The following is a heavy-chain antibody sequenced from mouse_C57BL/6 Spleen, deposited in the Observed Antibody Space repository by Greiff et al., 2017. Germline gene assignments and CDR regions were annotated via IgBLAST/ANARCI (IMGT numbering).Heavy chain of an antibody. CDR3: AGKGGGITTVVYFDY. J-gene: IGHJ2*01. V-gene: IGHV1-9*01. Sequence: QVQLQQSGAELMKPGASVKLSCKATGYTFTGYWIEWVKQRPGHGLEWIGEILPGSGSTNYHEKFKGKATFTADTSSNTAYMQLSSLTTEDSAIYSCAGKGGGITTVVYFDYWGQGTTLTVSS. CDR1: GYTFTGYW. CDR2: ILPGSGST. D-gene: IGHD1-1*01.